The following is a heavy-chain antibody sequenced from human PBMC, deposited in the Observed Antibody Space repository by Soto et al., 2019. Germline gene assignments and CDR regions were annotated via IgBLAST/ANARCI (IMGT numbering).Heavy chain of an antibody. CDR2: ISSSSSYI. D-gene: IGHD3-16*02. CDR1: GFTFSSYS. J-gene: IGHJ4*02. CDR3: ARVPKYDYIWGSYRYTGDY. Sequence: EVQLVESGGGLVKPGGSLRLSCAASGFTFSSYSRNWVRQAPGKGLEWVSPISSSSSYIYYADSVKGRLTISRDNAKNSLYLQMNSLRAEDTAVYYCARVPKYDYIWGSYRYTGDYWGQGTLVTVSS. V-gene: IGHV3-21*01.